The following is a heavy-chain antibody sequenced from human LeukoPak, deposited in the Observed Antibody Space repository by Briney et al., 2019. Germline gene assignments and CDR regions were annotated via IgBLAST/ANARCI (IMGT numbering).Heavy chain of an antibody. V-gene: IGHV4-34*01. CDR1: GGSFSGYY. Sequence: SETLSLTXAVYGGSFSGYYWSWIRQPPGKGLEWMGETNHSGSTNYNPSLKSRVTISVDTSKNQFSLKLSSVTAADTAVYYCARCRRLWFGGGYFDYWGQGTLVTVSS. J-gene: IGHJ4*02. CDR2: TNHSGST. CDR3: ARCRRLWFGGGYFDY. D-gene: IGHD3-10*01.